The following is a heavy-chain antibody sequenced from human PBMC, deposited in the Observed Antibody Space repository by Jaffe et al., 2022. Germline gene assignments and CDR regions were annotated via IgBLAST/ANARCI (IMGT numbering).Heavy chain of an antibody. CDR3: VLSWGYYSDTSAYHNPYYFDY. CDR1: GFIVSSNY. D-gene: IGHD3-22*01. CDR2: IHSVGPT. J-gene: IGHJ4*02. V-gene: IGHV3-66*02. Sequence: EIQLVESGGGLVQPGGSLRLSCAASGFIVSSNYMNWVRQAPGKGLEWVSVIHSVGPTYYADSVRGRFTISRDNSKNTLFLQMNSLRAEDTAVYYCVLSWGYYSDTSAYHNPYYFDYWGQGTLVTVSS.